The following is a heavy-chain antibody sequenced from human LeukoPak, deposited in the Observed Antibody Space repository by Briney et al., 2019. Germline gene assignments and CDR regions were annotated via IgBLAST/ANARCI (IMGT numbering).Heavy chain of an antibody. CDR3: ARQKYCGGDCYGLDTLDT. Sequence: GGSLRLSCAASGFTFSDYTINWVRQAPGKGLEWVSSISSTSNYIYHAASLKGRVTISRDNAKNSLSLQMNSLRVEDTAVYYCARQKYCGGDCYGLDTLDTWGQGTMVTVSS. J-gene: IGHJ3*02. V-gene: IGHV3-21*01. D-gene: IGHD2-21*02. CDR1: GFTFSDYT. CDR2: ISSTSNYI.